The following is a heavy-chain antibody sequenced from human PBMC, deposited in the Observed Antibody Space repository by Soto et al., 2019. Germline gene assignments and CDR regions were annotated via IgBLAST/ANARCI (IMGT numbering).Heavy chain of an antibody. CDR3: ARDALSPYIAGAGTLLDY. D-gene: IGHD6-13*01. V-gene: IGHV1-69*01. CDR1: GGTFSSYA. Sequence: QVQLVQSGAEVKKPGSSVKVSCKASGGTFSSYAISWVRQAPGQGLEWMGGIIPIFGTANYAQKFQGRVPITADDSTSIAYMELSSLRSEDTAVYYCARDALSPYIAGAGTLLDYWGHVTLVTVSS. CDR2: IIPIFGTA. J-gene: IGHJ4*01.